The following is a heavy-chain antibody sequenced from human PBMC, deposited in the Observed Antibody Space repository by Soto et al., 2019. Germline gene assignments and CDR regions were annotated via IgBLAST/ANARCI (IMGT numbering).Heavy chain of an antibody. CDR2: INPNSGVT. CDR3: ARRLGLLVAPMPRY. V-gene: IGHV1-2*02. J-gene: IGHJ4*02. D-gene: IGHD2-2*01. Sequence: SAKLTWNASGETLNGYHRRWGCQAPGQGLEGMGWINPNSGVTIYAQKFQGSVIMTRETPITTAYVELSRLTPDDTAVYYCARRLGLLVAPMPRYCCQGTLVTVSS. CDR1: GETLNGYH.